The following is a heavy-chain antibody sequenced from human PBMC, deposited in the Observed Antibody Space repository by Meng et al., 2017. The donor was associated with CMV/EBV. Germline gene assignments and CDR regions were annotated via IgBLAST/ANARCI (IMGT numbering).Heavy chain of an antibody. D-gene: IGHD6-6*01. J-gene: IGHJ4*02. CDR3: AKAPATSDIAARHFDY. CDR2: INPNSGGT. CDR1: GYTFTGYY. Sequence: ASVKVSCKASGYTFTGYYMHWVRQAPGQGLEWMGWINPNSGGTNYAQKFQGRVTMTRDTSISTAYMELSRLRSDDTAVYYCAKAPATSDIAARHFDYWGQGTLVTVSS. V-gene: IGHV1-2*02.